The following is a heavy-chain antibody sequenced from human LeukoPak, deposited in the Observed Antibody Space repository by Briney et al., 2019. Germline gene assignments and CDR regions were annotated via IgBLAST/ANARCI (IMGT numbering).Heavy chain of an antibody. V-gene: IGHV3-7*01. CDR2: IKQDGCEK. Sequence: RGSLRLSCAASGFTFSRYWMSWVRQAPGKGLEWVANIKQDGCEKYYVDSVKGRFTISRDNAKNSLYLQMNSLRAEDTAVYYCARSRSDTGYYYYYMDVWGKGTTVTVSS. J-gene: IGHJ6*03. CDR1: GFTFSRYW. D-gene: IGHD6-19*01. CDR3: ARSRSDTGYYYYYMDV.